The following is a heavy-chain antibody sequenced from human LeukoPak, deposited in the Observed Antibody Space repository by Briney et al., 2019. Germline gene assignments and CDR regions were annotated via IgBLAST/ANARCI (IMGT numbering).Heavy chain of an antibody. V-gene: IGHV3-30*18. D-gene: IGHD5-18*01. CDR2: ISHDGTNK. CDR3: AKDWDTVHMGPGYLPY. Sequence: GRSLRLSCAASGFTFSSYGIHWVRQAPGEGLEWVAVISHDGTNKYYEDSVKGRFTISRDNSKNTLYLQMNSLRAEDTAVYYCAKDWDTVHMGPGYLPYWGQGTPVTVSS. J-gene: IGHJ4*02. CDR1: GFTFSSYG.